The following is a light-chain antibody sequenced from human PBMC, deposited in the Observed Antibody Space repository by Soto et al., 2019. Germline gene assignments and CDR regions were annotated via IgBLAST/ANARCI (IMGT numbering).Light chain of an antibody. CDR3: AAWDDSLNGYV. Sequence: VLTQPPSASGTPGPRVTISCSGSSSNIGSNTVNWYQQLPGTAPKLLIYSNNQRPSGVPDRFSGSKSGTSASLAISGLQSEDEADYYCAAWDDSLNGYVFGTGTKVTVL. J-gene: IGLJ1*01. CDR1: SSNIGSNT. V-gene: IGLV1-44*01. CDR2: SNN.